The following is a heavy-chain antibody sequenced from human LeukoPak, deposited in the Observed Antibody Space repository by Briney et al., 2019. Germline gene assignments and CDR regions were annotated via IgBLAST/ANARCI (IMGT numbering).Heavy chain of an antibody. V-gene: IGHV1-18*01. CDR2: ISSDNGNT. J-gene: IGHJ3*01. CDR3: ARDYLTTGATAFYL. Sequence: GASVKVSCKTSGYIFTNYGISWVRQAPGQGLEWMGWISSDNGNTNYAQKLQGRVTVTTDTSTNTAYLELRSLRSDDTAVYYCARDYLTTGATAFYLWGQGTVVTVSS. CDR1: GYIFTNYG. D-gene: IGHD1-1*01.